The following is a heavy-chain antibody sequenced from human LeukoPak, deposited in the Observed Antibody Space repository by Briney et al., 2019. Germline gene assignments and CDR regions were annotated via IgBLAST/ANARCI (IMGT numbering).Heavy chain of an antibody. Sequence: PGGSLRLSCAASGFTFSSYEMKWVRRAPGKGLEWVSYISISGTTIYYADSVKGRFTISRDNAKNSLYLQMNSLRVEDMAVYYCAREGLWGAARDAFDIWGQGTMVTVSS. CDR2: ISISGTTI. D-gene: IGHD6-6*01. V-gene: IGHV3-48*03. J-gene: IGHJ3*02. CDR1: GFTFSSYE. CDR3: AREGLWGAARDAFDI.